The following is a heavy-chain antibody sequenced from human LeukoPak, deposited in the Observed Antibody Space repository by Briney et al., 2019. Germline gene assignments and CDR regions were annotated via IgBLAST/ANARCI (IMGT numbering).Heavy chain of an antibody. CDR2: IYNDGST. Sequence: PGGSLRLSCAASGFTVSSKYMSWVRQAPGKGLEWVSVIYNDGSTYYADSVGGRFTISRDNSKNTLYAQMNSLRAEDTAVYYCATHYGYYHYGMDVWGQGTTVTVSS. J-gene: IGHJ6*02. CDR1: GFTVSSKY. D-gene: IGHD3-16*01. CDR3: ATHYGYYHYGMDV. V-gene: IGHV3-66*01.